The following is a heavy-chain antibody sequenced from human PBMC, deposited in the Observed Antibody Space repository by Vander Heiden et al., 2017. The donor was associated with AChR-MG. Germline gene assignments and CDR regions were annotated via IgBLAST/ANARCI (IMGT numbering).Heavy chain of an antibody. J-gene: IGHJ5*02. CDR3: ARETIRGTVAFDP. Sequence: EVQLVESGGGLVTPGGSLRLSCAASGSTFSTYSMNWVRQAPGKGLEWVSSISSSSTYIYYKDSVKGRFTISRDNAKNSLYLQMNSLRAEDTAVYYCARETIRGTVAFDPWGQGILVTVSA. D-gene: IGHD3-10*01. CDR1: GSTFSTYS. CDR2: ISSSSTYI. V-gene: IGHV3-21*01.